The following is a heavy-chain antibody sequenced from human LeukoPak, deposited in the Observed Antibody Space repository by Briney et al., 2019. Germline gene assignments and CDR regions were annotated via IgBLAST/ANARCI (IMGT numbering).Heavy chain of an antibody. D-gene: IGHD3-22*01. CDR2: ISSSSSYI. CDR1: GFTFSSYS. J-gene: IGHJ4*02. V-gene: IGHV3-21*01. Sequence: GGSLRLSCAASGFTFSSYSMNWVRQAPGKGLEWVSSISSSSSYIYYADSVKGRFTISRDNAKNSLYLQMNSLRAEDTAVYYCARDFGGYYENHFDYWGQGTLVTVSS. CDR3: ARDFGGYYENHFDY.